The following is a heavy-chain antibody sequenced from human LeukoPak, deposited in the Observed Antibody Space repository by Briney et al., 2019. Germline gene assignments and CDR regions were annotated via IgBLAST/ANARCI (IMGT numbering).Heavy chain of an antibody. CDR1: GFTVSSNY. V-gene: IGHV3-53*01. CDR2: IYGGGTT. Sequence: GGSLRLSCAASGFTVSSNYMNWVRQSPGKGLEWVSVIYGGGTTYYADYVKGRFTISTDNSKNTMYLQMNSLRAEDTAVYYCARGLHGSSWSFYFDYWGQGTLVTVSS. CDR3: ARGLHGSSWSFYFDY. J-gene: IGHJ4*02. D-gene: IGHD6-13*01.